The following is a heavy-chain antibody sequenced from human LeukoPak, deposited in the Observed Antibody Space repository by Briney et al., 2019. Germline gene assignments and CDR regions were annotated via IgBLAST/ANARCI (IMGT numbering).Heavy chain of an antibody. V-gene: IGHV4-4*07. D-gene: IGHD1-1*01. CDR3: ARDRGTWNDDGFDY. CDR1: GGSISSYY. Sequence: ASETLSLTCTVSGGSISSYYWSWIRQPAGKGLEWIGRIYISGSTNYNPSLKSRVTVSVDTSKNQFSLKLSSVTAADTAVYYCARDRGTWNDDGFDYWGQGTLVTVSS. J-gene: IGHJ4*02. CDR2: IYISGST.